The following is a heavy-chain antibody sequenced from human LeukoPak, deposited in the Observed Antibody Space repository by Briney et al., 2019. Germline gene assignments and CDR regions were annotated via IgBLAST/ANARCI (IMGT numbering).Heavy chain of an antibody. J-gene: IGHJ1*01. CDR3: TSHVGGTARAWGYFQY. D-gene: IGHD1-26*01. CDR1: GGSISSYY. V-gene: IGHV4-59*01. CDR2: IYYSGST. Sequence: SETLSLTCTVSGGSISSYYWSWIRQPPGKGLEWIGYIYYSGSTNYNPSLKSRVTISVDTSKNQFSLKLSSVTAADTAVYYCTSHVGGTARAWGYFQYWGQGTLVTVSS.